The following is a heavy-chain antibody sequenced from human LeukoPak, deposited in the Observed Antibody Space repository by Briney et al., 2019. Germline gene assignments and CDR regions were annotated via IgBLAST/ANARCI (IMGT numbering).Heavy chain of an antibody. V-gene: IGHV1-18*01. CDR2: ITTYNGNT. CDR1: GYDFTNYN. Sequence: ASVKVSCKASGYDFTNYNINWARQAPGQGLERMGWITTYNGNTNYVQKFQGRVTMTTDTSTSTAYMDLRSLRSDDTAVYYCARSRVGVTTPFDYWGQGSLVTVSS. D-gene: IGHD1-26*01. CDR3: ARSRVGVTTPFDY. J-gene: IGHJ4*02.